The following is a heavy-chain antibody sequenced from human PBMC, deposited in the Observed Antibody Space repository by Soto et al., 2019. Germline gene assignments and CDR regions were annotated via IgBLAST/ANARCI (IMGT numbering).Heavy chain of an antibody. Sequence: LRLSCAASGFTFSSYAMHWVRQAPGKGLEWVAVISYDGSNKYYADSVKGRFTISRDNSKNTLYLQMNSLRAEDTAVYYCARGPIDSSGYYSDYWGQGTLVTVSS. CDR1: GFTFSSYA. CDR3: ARGPIDSSGYYSDY. J-gene: IGHJ4*02. V-gene: IGHV3-30-3*01. D-gene: IGHD3-22*01. CDR2: ISYDGSNK.